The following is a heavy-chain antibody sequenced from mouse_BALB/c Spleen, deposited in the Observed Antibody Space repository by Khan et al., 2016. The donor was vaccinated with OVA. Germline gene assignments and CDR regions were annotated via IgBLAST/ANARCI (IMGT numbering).Heavy chain of an antibody. CDR1: GFTFTSYV. Sequence: VQLQQSGPELVKPGASVKMSCKASGFTFTSYVMHWVKQKPEQGLEWIGYISPNSDGSKYNEKVRGKATLTSDKSSSTAYIELSSLMSEDSAVYNFYRAALAYDCANEGVAYWGQGTLVTVSA. J-gene: IGHJ3*01. CDR2: ISPNSDGS. CDR3: YRAALAYDCANEGVAY. D-gene: IGHD3-1*01. V-gene: IGHV1S136*01.